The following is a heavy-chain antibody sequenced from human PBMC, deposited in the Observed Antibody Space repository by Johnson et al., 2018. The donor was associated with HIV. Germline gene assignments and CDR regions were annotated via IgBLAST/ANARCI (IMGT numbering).Heavy chain of an antibody. V-gene: IGHV3-23*04. D-gene: IGHD2-21*02. CDR3: AKVRCGGDCLDAFDI. CDR2: ISGSAGIT. J-gene: IGHJ3*02. Sequence: MLLVESGGAVVQRGGSLRLSCIASGFTFSSYAMSWVRQAPGKGLEWVSAISGSAGITYYADSVEGRFTISRDNSRNTLYLQMNSLRTEDTAVYYCAKVRCGGDCLDAFDIWGQGTMVTVSS. CDR1: GFTFSSYA.